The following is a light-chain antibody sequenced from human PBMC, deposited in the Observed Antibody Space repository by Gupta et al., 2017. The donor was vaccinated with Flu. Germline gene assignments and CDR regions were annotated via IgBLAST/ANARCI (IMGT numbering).Light chain of an antibody. V-gene: IGKV3-20*01. Sequence: IVLTQSPGTLSFSPGERATLSCRASQSITSTNLAWYQQKPGQAPRLLMNGASSRATGVPDRFSGSGSGTDCTLTISRLEPEDCAIYYCHQFGSTPETFGQGTRLQIK. CDR3: HQFGSTPET. CDR1: QSITSTN. CDR2: GAS. J-gene: IGKJ2*01.